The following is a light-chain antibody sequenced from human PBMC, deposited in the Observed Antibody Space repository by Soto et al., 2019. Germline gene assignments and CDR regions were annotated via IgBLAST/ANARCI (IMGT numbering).Light chain of an antibody. Sequence: ENVLTQTPGTLSLSPGERATLSCRATQSVASNFLAWYQQKPGLAPRLLIYGASTRATGIPDRFSGSGSGADFTLTISRLEPEDFAVYYCHQYSSSPYTFGQETKLEIK. CDR1: QSVASNF. CDR3: HQYSSSPYT. V-gene: IGKV3-20*01. J-gene: IGKJ2*01. CDR2: GAS.